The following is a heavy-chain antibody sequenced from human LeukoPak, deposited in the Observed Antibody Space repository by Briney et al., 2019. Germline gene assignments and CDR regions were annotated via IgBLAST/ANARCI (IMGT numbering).Heavy chain of an antibody. V-gene: IGHV3-23*01. CDR3: AKMTTVTTDNYFDY. CDR1: GFTFSSYA. D-gene: IGHD4-17*01. J-gene: IGHJ4*02. Sequence: GGSLRLSCAASGFTFSSYAMSWVRQAPGKGLEWVSAISGSGGSTYYADSVKGRFTISRDNSKNTLYLQMSSLRAEDTALYYCAKMTTVTTDNYFDYWGQGTLVTVSS. CDR2: ISGSGGST.